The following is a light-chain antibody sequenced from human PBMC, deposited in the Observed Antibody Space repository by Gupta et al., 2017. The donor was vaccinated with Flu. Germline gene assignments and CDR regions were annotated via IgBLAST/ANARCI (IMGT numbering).Light chain of an antibody. J-gene: IGKJ5*01. Sequence: PSSLSASVGDRVTITCRASQTIHKFLNWYQQKPGKAPMLLIYSASTLQTGVPSRFSGGGSGADFTLTISNLQPEDIAIYYCQQTDTSPLTFGQGTQLEIK. CDR2: SAS. CDR3: QQTDTSPLT. CDR1: QTIHKF. V-gene: IGKV1-39*01.